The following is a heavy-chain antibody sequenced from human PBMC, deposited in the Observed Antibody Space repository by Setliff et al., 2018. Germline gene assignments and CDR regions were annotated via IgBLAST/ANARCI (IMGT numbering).Heavy chain of an antibody. Sequence: ASVKVSCKASGYAFSDYGVTWVRQAPGQGLEWVGWISPHTGNTYYAPNFEGRVSLTTDTSTDTAYMELRSLKSDDTAVYYCLRLVRYCTKIACQATSGDEVWGLGTLVTVSS. CDR3: LRLVRYCTKIACQATSGDEV. CDR2: ISPHTGNT. J-gene: IGHJ4*02. V-gene: IGHV1-18*01. D-gene: IGHD2-8*01. CDR1: GYAFSDYG.